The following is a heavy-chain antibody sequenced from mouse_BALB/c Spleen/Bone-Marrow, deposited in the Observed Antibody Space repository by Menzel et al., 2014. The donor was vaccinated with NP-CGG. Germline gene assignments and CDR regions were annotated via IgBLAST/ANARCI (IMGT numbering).Heavy chain of an antibody. J-gene: IGHJ4*01. V-gene: IGHV1S135*01. CDR3: ARRDYGSSFYAMDY. D-gene: IGHD1-1*01. Sequence: EVNLVESGPELMKPGASVKISCNASGYSFTSYYMHWVKQSHGKSLEWIGYIDPFNGGTSYNQKFKGKATLTVDKSSSTAYMHLSSLTSEDSAVYYCARRDYGSSFYAMDYWGQGTSVTGSS. CDR1: GYSFTSYY. CDR2: IDPFNGGT.